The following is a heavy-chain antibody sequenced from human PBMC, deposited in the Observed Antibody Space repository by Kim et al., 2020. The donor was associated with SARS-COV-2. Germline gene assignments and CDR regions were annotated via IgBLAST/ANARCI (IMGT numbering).Heavy chain of an antibody. D-gene: IGHD2-2*01. CDR3: AKGSQLLSLAY. CDR2: ITGSGGNT. V-gene: IGHV3-23*01. CDR1: GFTFSVYA. J-gene: IGHJ4*02. Sequence: GGSLRLSCAASGFTFSVYAMTWVRQAPEKGLEWVSTITGSGGNTYHADSVKGRFTISRDNSKNTLFLQMNSLRAEDTAIYYCAKGSQLLSLAYWGQGTLVTVSS.